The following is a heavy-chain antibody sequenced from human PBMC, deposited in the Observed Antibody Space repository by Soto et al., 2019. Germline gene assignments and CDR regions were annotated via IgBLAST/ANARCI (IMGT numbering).Heavy chain of an antibody. V-gene: IGHV3-21*01. CDR2: ISSSSSYI. Sequence: GGSLRLSCAASGFTFSSYSMNWVRQAPGKGLEWVSSISSSSSYIYYADSVKGRFTISRDNAKNSLYLQMNSLRAEDTAVYYCARDAGTVDPPPLMVYARPEYYYYGMDVWGQGTTVTVSS. CDR1: GFTFSSYS. CDR3: ARDAGTVDPPPLMVYARPEYYYYGMDV. J-gene: IGHJ6*02. D-gene: IGHD2-8*01.